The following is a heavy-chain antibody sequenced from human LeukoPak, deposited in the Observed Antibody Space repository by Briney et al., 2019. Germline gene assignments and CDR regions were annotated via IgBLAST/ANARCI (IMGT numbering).Heavy chain of an antibody. CDR3: ARGASGYSYGSDF. D-gene: IGHD5-18*01. Sequence: LWASVKVSCKASGYTFTSYGISWVRQAPGQGLEWMGWISAYNGNTNYAQKLQGRVTRTTDTSTSTAYMELRSLRSDDTAVYYCARGASGYSYGSDFWGQGTLVTVSS. J-gene: IGHJ4*02. CDR2: ISAYNGNT. CDR1: GYTFTSYG. V-gene: IGHV1-18*01.